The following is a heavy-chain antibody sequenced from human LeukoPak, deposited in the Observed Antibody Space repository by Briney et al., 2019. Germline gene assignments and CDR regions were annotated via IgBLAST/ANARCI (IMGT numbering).Heavy chain of an antibody. D-gene: IGHD6-19*01. CDR1: GYSFSDYY. CDR2: INPNTGGT. CDR3: ARVQIRSAWSFSFYYFGY. J-gene: IGHJ4*02. Sequence: ASVRVSCKAFGYSFSDYYMHWVRQAPGQGLEWMGWINPNTGGTNFAQKFQDRVTMTTDTSISTAYMELSRLRSDDTAVYYCARVQIRSAWSFSFYYFGYWGQGTLVTVSS. V-gene: IGHV1-2*02.